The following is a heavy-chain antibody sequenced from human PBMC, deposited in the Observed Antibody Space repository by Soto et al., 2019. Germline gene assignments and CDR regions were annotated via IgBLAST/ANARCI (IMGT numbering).Heavy chain of an antibody. Sequence: LRLSCAASGFTFSSYWMSWVRQAPGKGLEWVANIKQDGSEKYYVDSVKGRFTISRDNAKNSLYLQMNSLRAEDTAVYYCARGGGYYDSSGYLFLVDYWGQGTLVTVSS. CDR1: GFTFSSYW. CDR2: IKQDGSEK. J-gene: IGHJ4*02. V-gene: IGHV3-7*03. D-gene: IGHD3-22*01. CDR3: ARGGGYYDSSGYLFLVDY.